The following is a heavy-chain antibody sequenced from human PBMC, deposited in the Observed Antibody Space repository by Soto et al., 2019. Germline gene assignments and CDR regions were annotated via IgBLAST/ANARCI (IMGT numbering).Heavy chain of an antibody. CDR1: GGSISSSSYY. D-gene: IGHD2-2*01. V-gene: IGHV4-39*01. J-gene: IGHJ5*02. CDR3: ARSLVPASWAWFDP. CDR2: IYYSGST. Sequence: SETLSLTCTVSGGSISSSSYYWGWIRQPPGKGLEWIGSIYYSGSTYYNPSLKGRVTISVDTSKNQFSLKLSSVTAADTAVYYCARSLVPASWAWFDPWGQGTLVTVSS.